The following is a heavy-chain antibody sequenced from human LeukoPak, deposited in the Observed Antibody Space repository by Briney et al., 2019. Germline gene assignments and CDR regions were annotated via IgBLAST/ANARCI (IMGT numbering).Heavy chain of an antibody. V-gene: IGHV4-30-2*01. D-gene: IGHD6-6*01. J-gene: IGHJ4*02. Sequence: ASETLSLTCTVSGGSISSGGYYWSWIRQPPGKGLEWIGYIYHSGSTYYNPSLKSRVTISVDRSKNQFSLKLSSVTAADTAVYYCAREYSSSWGGFDYWGQGTLVTVSS. CDR1: GGSISSGGYY. CDR2: IYHSGST. CDR3: AREYSSSWGGFDY.